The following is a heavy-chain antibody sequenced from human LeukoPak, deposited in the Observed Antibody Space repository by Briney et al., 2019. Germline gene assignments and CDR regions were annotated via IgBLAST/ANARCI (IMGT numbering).Heavy chain of an antibody. CDR3: ARYSSFPLQLERQNKFAFDI. J-gene: IGHJ3*02. D-gene: IGHD1-1*01. CDR2: IYYSGST. Sequence: SETLSLTCTVSGGSISSYYWSWIRQPPGKGLEWIGYIYYSGSTNCNPSLKSRVTISVDTSKNQFSLKLSSVTAADTAVYYCARYSSFPLQLERQNKFAFDIWGQGTMVTVSS. CDR1: GGSISSYY. V-gene: IGHV4-59*01.